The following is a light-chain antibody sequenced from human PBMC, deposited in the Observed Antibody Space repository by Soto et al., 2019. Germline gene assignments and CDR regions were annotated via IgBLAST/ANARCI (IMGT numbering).Light chain of an antibody. CDR3: GAWDDSLNGYV. Sequence: QSVLTQTPSTSGTPGQRVTISCSGSSSNVGSNTVNWYQQLPGTAPKLLIYTNNQRPSGVPDRFSGSKSGTSASLAISGLQSEDEADYYCGAWDDSLNGYVFGTGIKVTVL. CDR2: TNN. J-gene: IGLJ1*01. V-gene: IGLV1-44*01. CDR1: SSNVGSNT.